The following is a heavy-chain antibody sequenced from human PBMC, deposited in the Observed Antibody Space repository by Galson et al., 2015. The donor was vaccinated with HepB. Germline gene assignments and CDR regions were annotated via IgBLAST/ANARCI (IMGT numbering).Heavy chain of an antibody. J-gene: IGHJ4*02. V-gene: IGHV4-59*08. Sequence: ETLSLTCSVSHGSINNYYWSWVRQSPGKRLEWIGYIYYNGDTNYNPSLGYRVGMSVDTSINQVSLWLTSVTAADTAVYFCARHPGRGSVGYAFDLWGQGTLVTVSA. CDR1: HGSINNYY. CDR2: IYYNGDT. CDR3: ARHPGRGSVGYAFDL. D-gene: IGHD5-12*01.